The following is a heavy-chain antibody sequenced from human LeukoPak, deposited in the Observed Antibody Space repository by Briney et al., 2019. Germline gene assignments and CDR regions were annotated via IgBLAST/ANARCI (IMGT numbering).Heavy chain of an antibody. V-gene: IGHV4-59*01. CDR3: AGGVSLLDAFDI. J-gene: IGHJ3*02. Sequence: SETLSLTCAVYGGSFSGYYWSWIRQPPGKGLEWIGYIYYSGSTNYNPSLKSRVTISVDTSKNQFSLKLSSVTAADTAVYYCAGGVSLLDAFDIWGQGTMVTVSS. CDR1: GGSFSGYY. CDR2: IYYSGST. D-gene: IGHD5/OR15-5a*01.